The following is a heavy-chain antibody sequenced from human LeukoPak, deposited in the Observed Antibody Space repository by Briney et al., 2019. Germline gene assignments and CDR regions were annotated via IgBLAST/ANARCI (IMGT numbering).Heavy chain of an antibody. D-gene: IGHD3-22*01. Sequence: GGSLRLSCAASGFTFSSYSMNWVRQAPGKGLEWVSSISSSSSYIYYADSVKGRFTISRDNAKNSLYLQMNSLRTEDTALYYCAKDNYYDSSGPQGDWGQGTLVTVSS. CDR2: ISSSSSYI. CDR1: GFTFSSYS. J-gene: IGHJ4*02. CDR3: AKDNYYDSSGPQGD. V-gene: IGHV3-21*04.